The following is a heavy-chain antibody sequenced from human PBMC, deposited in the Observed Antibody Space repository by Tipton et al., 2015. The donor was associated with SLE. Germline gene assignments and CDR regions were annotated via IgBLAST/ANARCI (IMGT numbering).Heavy chain of an antibody. CDR1: GFTFSSYA. V-gene: IGHV3-30*04. Sequence: AVSGFTFSSYAMHWVRQAPGKGLEWVAVISYDGSNKYYADSVKGRFTISRDNSKNTLYLQMNSLRAEDTAVYYCARDADCSGGSCGHFDYWGQGTLVTVSS. CDR3: ARDADCSGGSCGHFDY. J-gene: IGHJ4*02. CDR2: ISYDGSNK. D-gene: IGHD2-15*01.